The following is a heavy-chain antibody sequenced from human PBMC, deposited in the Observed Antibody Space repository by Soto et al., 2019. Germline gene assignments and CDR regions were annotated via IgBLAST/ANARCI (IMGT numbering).Heavy chain of an antibody. CDR1: GYTFTSYG. CDR3: ARVVCSGGSCYLGY. CDR2: IIPILGIA. J-gene: IGHJ4*02. D-gene: IGHD2-15*01. V-gene: IGHV1-69*04. Sequence: SVKVSCKASGYTFTSYGISWVRQAPGQGLEWMGRIIPILGIANYAQKFQGRVTITADKSTSTAYMELSSLRSEDTAVYYCARVVCSGGSCYLGYWGQGTLVTVSS.